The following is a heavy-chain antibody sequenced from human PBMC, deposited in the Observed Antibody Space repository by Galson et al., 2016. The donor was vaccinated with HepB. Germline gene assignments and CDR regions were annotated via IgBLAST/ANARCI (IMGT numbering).Heavy chain of an antibody. CDR1: GFTVSSNY. D-gene: IGHD2-21*02. Sequence: SLRLSCAASGFTVSSNYMNWVRQAPGKGLEWVSVIYSDETKYYADYLKGRFSISRDNFKNTRYLQMTSLRAEDTAVYYCARENPRGDWPPRRRGEYGRDVWGLGTTVTVSS. V-gene: IGHV3-53*01. CDR2: IYSDETK. J-gene: IGHJ6*02. CDR3: ARENPRGDWPPRRRGEYGRDV.